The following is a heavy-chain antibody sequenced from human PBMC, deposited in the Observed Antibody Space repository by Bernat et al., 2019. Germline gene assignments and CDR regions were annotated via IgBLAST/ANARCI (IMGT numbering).Heavy chain of an antibody. V-gene: IGHV1-2*02. D-gene: IGHD3-9*01. J-gene: IGHJ6*02. CDR3: ARDPELRYSIPYYYYYYGMDV. CDR1: GYTFTGYY. Sequence: QVQLVQSGAEVKKPGASVKVSCKASGYTFTGYYMHWVQQAPGQGLEWMGWINPNSGGTNYAQKFQGRVTMTRDTSISTAYMELSRLRSDDTAVYYCARDPELRYSIPYYYYYYGMDVWGQGTTVTVSS. CDR2: INPNSGGT.